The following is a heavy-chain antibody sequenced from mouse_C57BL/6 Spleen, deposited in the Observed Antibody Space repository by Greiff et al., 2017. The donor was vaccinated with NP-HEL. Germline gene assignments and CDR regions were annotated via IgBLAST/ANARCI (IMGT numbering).Heavy chain of an antibody. CDR2: IYPGDGDT. CDR3: AREGIIITTVVATKYWYFDV. CDR1: GYAFSSYW. V-gene: IGHV1-80*01. Sequence: QVQLQQSGAELVKPGASVKISCKASGYAFSSYWMNWVKQRPGKGLEWIGQIYPGDGDTNYNGKFKGKATLTADKSSSTAYMQLSSLTSEDSAVYFCAREGIIITTVVATKYWYFDVWGTGTTVTVSS. D-gene: IGHD1-1*01. J-gene: IGHJ1*03.